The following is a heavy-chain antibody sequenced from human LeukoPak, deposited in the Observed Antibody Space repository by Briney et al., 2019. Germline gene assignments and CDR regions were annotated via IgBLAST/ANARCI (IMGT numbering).Heavy chain of an antibody. J-gene: IGHJ4*02. CDR2: ITTDETT. CDR3: ARDLGIAAAEKYFDY. V-gene: IGHV3-74*01. CDR1: GFPFSVAW. D-gene: IGHD6-13*01. Sequence: PGGSLRLSCAASGFPFSVAWMHWFRQVPGKGLMWVSRITTDETTTYADSVRGRFSISRDNAKNTVYLQMNSLRAEDTAVYYCARDLGIAAAEKYFDYWGQGTLVTVSS.